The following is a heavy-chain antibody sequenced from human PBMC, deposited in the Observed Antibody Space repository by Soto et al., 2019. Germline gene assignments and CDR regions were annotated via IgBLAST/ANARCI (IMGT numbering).Heavy chain of an antibody. D-gene: IGHD2-15*01. CDR2: ISAYNGNT. Sequence: QVQLVQSGAEVKKPGASVKVSCKASGYTFTNYGISWVRQAPGQGLEWMGWISAYNGNTKYAQKLQGRVTMTTDTSTRTASMEQRSLRSDDTAVYYCARDRRDRMLLKKWFDPWGQGTLVTVSS. CDR1: GYTFTNYG. V-gene: IGHV1-18*01. J-gene: IGHJ5*02. CDR3: ARDRRDRMLLKKWFDP.